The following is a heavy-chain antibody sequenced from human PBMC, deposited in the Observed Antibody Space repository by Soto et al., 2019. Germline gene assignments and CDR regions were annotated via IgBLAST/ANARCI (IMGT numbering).Heavy chain of an antibody. CDR3: ARRGDYGDDAFDI. J-gene: IGHJ3*02. CDR1: GGSISSSSYY. CDR2: IYYSGST. D-gene: IGHD4-17*01. V-gene: IGHV4-39*01. Sequence: SETLSLTCTVSGGSISSSSYYWGWIRQPPGKGLEWIGSIYYSGSTYYNPSLKSRVTIFVDTSKNQFSLKLSSVTAADTAVYYCARRGDYGDDAFDIWGQGTMVTVSS.